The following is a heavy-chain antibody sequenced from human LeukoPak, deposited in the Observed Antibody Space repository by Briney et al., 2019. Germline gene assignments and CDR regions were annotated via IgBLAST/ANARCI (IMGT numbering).Heavy chain of an antibody. CDR2: IYRSGST. CDR3: ARESPKYRGFDY. V-gene: IGHV4-4*02. CDR1: GGSISSSNW. D-gene: IGHD5-18*01. J-gene: IGHJ4*02. Sequence: PSGTLSLTCAVSGGSISSSNWWSWVRPPPGKGLEWIGEIYRSGSTNYNPSLKSRVTISVDKSKNQFSLKLSSVTAADTAVYYCARESPKYRGFDYWGQGTLVTVSS.